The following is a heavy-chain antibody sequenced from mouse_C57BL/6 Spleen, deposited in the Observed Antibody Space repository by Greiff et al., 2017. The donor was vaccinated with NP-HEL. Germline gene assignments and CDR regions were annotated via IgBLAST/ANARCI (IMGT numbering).Heavy chain of an antibody. CDR3: ARPSANWAWFAY. Sequence: EVQLVESGGGLVQPGGSLSLSCAASGFTFTDYYMSWVRQPPGKALEWLGFIRNKANGYTTEYSASVKGRFTISRDNSQSILYLQMNALRAEDSATYYCARPSANWAWFAYWGQGTLVTVSA. CDR2: IRNKANGYTT. CDR1: GFTFTDYY. V-gene: IGHV7-3*01. J-gene: IGHJ3*01. D-gene: IGHD4-1*01.